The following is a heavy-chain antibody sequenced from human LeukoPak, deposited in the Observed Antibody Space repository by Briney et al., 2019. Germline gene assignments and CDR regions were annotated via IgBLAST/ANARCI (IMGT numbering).Heavy chain of an antibody. CDR2: IDXSGST. V-gene: IGHV4-39*01. D-gene: IGHD3-22*01. CDR3: ARTITVIKRYFDF. J-gene: IGHJ4*02. Sequence: IGSIDXSGSTYYXXXXXXXXXISVXTSKNQFSLNLSSVTAADTAVYYCARTITVIKRYFDFWGQGTLVTVSS.